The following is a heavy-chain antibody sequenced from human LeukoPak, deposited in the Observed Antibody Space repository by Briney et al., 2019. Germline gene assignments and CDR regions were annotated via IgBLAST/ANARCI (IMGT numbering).Heavy chain of an antibody. CDR3: AKIPPGYCSAGRCYLDY. D-gene: IGHD2-15*01. J-gene: IGHJ4*02. Sequence: GGSLRLSCAASGLTFGDYAMSWVRQAPGKGLEWVSTISSSGRDTYYADSVKGRFTISRDNSKNTLYLQMNSLRAEGTAVFYCAKIPPGYCSAGRCYLDYWGQGTLVTVSS. CDR2: ISSSGRDT. V-gene: IGHV3-23*01. CDR1: GLTFGDYA.